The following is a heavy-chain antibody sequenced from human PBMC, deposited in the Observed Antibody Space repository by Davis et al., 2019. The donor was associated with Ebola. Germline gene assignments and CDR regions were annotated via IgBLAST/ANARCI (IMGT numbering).Heavy chain of an antibody. J-gene: IGHJ4*02. CDR3: AGGYSGYDTPRDDY. Sequence: ASVKVSCKASGYTFTSYGISWVRQAPGQGLEWMGWISAYNGNTNYAQKLQGRVTMTTDTSTSTAYMELRSLRSDDTAVYYCAGGYSGYDTPRDDYWGQGTLVTVSS. CDR1: GYTFTSYG. D-gene: IGHD5-12*01. V-gene: IGHV1-18*01. CDR2: ISAYNGNT.